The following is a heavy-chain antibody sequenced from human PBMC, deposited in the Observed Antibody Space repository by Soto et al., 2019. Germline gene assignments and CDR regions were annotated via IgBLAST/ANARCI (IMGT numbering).Heavy chain of an antibody. J-gene: IGHJ6*02. CDR3: ARHKIMVAAGEGYNYHGMDV. Sequence: PGESLKISCKGSGHNFTDYWIGWVRQMPGKGLEWMGIIYAGDSETTYSPSFQGQVTISADKSIRTAYLQWSSLKASDTAMYYCARHKIMVAAGEGYNYHGMDVWGQGTTVTVS. D-gene: IGHD5-12*01. CDR2: IYAGDSET. CDR1: GHNFTDYW. V-gene: IGHV5-51*01.